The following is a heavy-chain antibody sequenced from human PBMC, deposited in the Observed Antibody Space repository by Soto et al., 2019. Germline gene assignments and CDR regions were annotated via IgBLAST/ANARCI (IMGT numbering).Heavy chain of an antibody. J-gene: IGHJ4*02. CDR2: IIPIFGTA. Sequence: QVQLVQSGAEVKKPGSSVKVSCKASGGTFSSYAISWVRQAPGQGLEWMGGIIPIFGTANYAQKFQGRVTITADKSTSTAYMELSSLRSEDTAVYYCARSAIASRGYSYGGLGVRSGGGRSVDYWGQGTLVTVSS. V-gene: IGHV1-69*06. CDR1: GGTFSSYA. D-gene: IGHD5-18*01. CDR3: ARSAIASRGYSYGGLGVRSGGGRSVDY.